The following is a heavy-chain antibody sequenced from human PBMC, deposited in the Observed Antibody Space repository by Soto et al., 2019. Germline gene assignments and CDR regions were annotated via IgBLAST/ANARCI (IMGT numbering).Heavy chain of an antibody. Sequence: SETLSLTCTVSGGSISSGDYYWSWIRQPPGKGLEWIGYIYYSGSTYYNPSLKSRVTISVDTSKNQFSLKLSSVTAADTAVYYCARGNRDVLRYFDWSHNNWFDPWGQGTLVT. CDR3: ARGNRDVLRYFDWSHNNWFDP. J-gene: IGHJ5*02. CDR1: GGSISSGDYY. D-gene: IGHD3-9*01. CDR2: IYYSGST. V-gene: IGHV4-30-4*01.